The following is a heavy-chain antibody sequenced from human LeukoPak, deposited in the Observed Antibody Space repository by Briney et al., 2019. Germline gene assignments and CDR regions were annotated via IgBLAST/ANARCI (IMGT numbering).Heavy chain of an antibody. Sequence: SETLSLTCAVYGGSFSSYYWSWIRQPPGKGLEWIGEINHSGSTNYNPSLKSRVTISVDTSKNQFSLKLSSVTAADTAVYYCAKEDVEASAFDIWGQGTMVTVSS. CDR1: GGSFSSYY. V-gene: IGHV4-34*01. J-gene: IGHJ3*02. CDR3: AKEDVEASAFDI. CDR2: INHSGST. D-gene: IGHD5-24*01.